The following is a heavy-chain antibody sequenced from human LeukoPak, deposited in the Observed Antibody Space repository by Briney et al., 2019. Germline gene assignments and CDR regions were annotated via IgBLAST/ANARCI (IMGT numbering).Heavy chain of an antibody. J-gene: IGHJ4*02. CDR3: AKGGIAAPRGSFDY. D-gene: IGHD6-13*01. CDR1: GFTFSSYG. CDR2: IRYDGSNK. V-gene: IGHV3-30*02. Sequence: PGGSLRLSCAASGFTFSSYGMHWVRQAPGKGLEWVAFIRYDGSNKYYADSVKGRFTISRDNSKNTLYLQMNSLRAEDTAVYYCAKGGIAAPRGSFDYWGQGTLVTVSS.